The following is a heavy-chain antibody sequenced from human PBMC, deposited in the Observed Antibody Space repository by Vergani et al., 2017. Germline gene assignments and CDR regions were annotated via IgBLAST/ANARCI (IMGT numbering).Heavy chain of an antibody. Sequence: QVQLQESGPGVVQPSQTLSLTCAVSGGSISSGDHCWTWIRQRPGKGLEWIWYIFYSGTTYDNPSLRSSLTISVDTSQNQFSLKLRSVTAADTAVYYCARVDTQVPATSHFYYMDVWGKGTTVVVSS. CDR2: IFYSGTT. J-gene: IGHJ6*03. CDR1: GGSISSGDHC. CDR3: ARVDTQVPATSHFYYMDV. D-gene: IGHD6-25*01. V-gene: IGHV4-31*11.